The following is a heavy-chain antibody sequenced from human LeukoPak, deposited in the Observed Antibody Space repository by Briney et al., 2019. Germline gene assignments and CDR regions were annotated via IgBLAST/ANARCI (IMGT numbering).Heavy chain of an antibody. J-gene: IGHJ4*02. CDR2: NYPGGTI. CDR1: GASFTSYH. Sequence: SETLSLTCAVSGASFTSYHCTWIRQPPGKGLEWIGDNYPGGTIRYNPSLESRVTISVDTSKNQFSLMLNSVTAADTAVYYCARHVAHSSQIDSWGLGTLVTVSS. CDR3: ARHVAHSSQIDS. V-gene: IGHV4-4*09. D-gene: IGHD6-6*01.